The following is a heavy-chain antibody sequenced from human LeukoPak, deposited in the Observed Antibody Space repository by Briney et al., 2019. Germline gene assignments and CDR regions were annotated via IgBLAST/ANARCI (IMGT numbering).Heavy chain of an antibody. V-gene: IGHV3-43*02. CDR2: IGGHGGST. D-gene: IGHD1-26*01. J-gene: IGHJ4*02. CDR1: GFTFDAYA. CDR3: AKEHSASGSVDY. Sequence: PGGSLRLSCAASGFTFDAYAMYWVRQAPGKGLECVSLIGGHGGSTYYADSVKGRFTISRDNSENSLYLQMNSLRTEDTALYYCAKEHSASGSVDYWGQGTLVTVSS.